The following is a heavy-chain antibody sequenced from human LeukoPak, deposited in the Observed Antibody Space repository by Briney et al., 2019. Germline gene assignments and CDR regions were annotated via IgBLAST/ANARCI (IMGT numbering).Heavy chain of an antibody. Sequence: GGSLRLSCAASGFTFSSYWMHWVRHAPGKGLVWVSRINSDGSSTSYADSVKGRFTISRDNAKNTLYLQMNSLRAEDTAVYYCARGTHRRWSTVTTLPNDYWGQGTLVTVSS. CDR3: ARGTHRRWSTVTTLPNDY. V-gene: IGHV3-74*01. J-gene: IGHJ4*02. CDR2: INSDGSST. CDR1: GFTFSSYW. D-gene: IGHD4-17*01.